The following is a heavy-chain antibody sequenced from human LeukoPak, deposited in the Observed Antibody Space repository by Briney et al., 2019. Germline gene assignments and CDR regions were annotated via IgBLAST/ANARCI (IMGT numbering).Heavy chain of an antibody. CDR3: ARVRLMGGFDP. V-gene: IGHV4-59*01. J-gene: IGHJ5*02. Sequence: PSETLSLTCTVSGGSISSYYWSWIRQPPGKGLEWIGYIYYSGSTNYNPSLKSRVTISVDTSKNQFSLKLSSVTAADTAVYYCARVRLMGGFDPWGQGTLVTVSS. CDR1: GGSISSYY. CDR2: IYYSGST. D-gene: IGHD2-8*01.